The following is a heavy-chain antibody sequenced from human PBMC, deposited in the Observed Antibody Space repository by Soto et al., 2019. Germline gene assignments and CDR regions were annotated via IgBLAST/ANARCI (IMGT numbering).Heavy chain of an antibody. CDR1: GFTVSSNY. Sequence: EVQLVESGGGLVQPGGSLRLSCAASGFTVSSNYMSWVRQAPGKGLEWGSVIYSGGSTYYADSVKGRFTISRHNTKNTLYLQMNSLRAEDTAVYYCARDFRGPYYYMDVWGKGTTVTVSS. CDR3: ARDFRGPYYYMDV. CDR2: IYSGGST. V-gene: IGHV3-53*04. J-gene: IGHJ6*03. D-gene: IGHD3-10*01.